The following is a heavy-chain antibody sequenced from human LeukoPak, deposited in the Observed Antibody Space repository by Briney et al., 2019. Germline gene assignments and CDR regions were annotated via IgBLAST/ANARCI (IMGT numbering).Heavy chain of an antibody. CDR2: INHSGST. V-gene: IGHV4-34*01. CDR3: ARGLYCTNGVSQTQKFDY. CDR1: GGSFSGYY. D-gene: IGHD2-8*01. J-gene: IGHJ4*02. Sequence: SETLSLTCAVYGGSFSGYYWSWIRQPPGKGLELIGEINHSGSTNYNPSLKSRVTISVDTSKNQFSLKLSSVTAADTAVYYCARGLYCTNGVSQTQKFDYWGQGTLVTVSS.